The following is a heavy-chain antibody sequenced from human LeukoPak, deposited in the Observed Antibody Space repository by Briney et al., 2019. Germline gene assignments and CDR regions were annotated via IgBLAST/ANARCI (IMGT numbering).Heavy chain of an antibody. CDR1: GFTFSSYA. V-gene: IGHV3-23*01. CDR3: AKIRGSGSYHFDY. CDR2: ISGSGGST. J-gene: IGHJ4*02. D-gene: IGHD1-26*01. Sequence: GGSLRLSCAASGFTFSSYAMSWIRQAPGKGLEWVSAISGSGGSTYYADSVKGRFTISRDNSKNTLYLQMNSLRAEDTAVYYCAKIRGSGSYHFDYWGQGTLVTVSS.